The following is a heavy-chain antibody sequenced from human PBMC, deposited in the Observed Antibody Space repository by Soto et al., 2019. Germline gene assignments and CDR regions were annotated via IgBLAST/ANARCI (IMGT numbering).Heavy chain of an antibody. CDR1: GYIFSTYT. Sequence: QVHLVQSGAEVKKPGASVKVSCKASGYIFSTYTMHWVRQAPVQRLEWMGWINAANGNTKYSQNFQGRVTISRDTSASTAYLELSSLRSEDTAVYYCARVSFETSGYADYWGQGTLVTVSS. CDR2: INAANGNT. J-gene: IGHJ4*02. CDR3: ARVSFETSGYADY. D-gene: IGHD3-22*01. V-gene: IGHV1-3*01.